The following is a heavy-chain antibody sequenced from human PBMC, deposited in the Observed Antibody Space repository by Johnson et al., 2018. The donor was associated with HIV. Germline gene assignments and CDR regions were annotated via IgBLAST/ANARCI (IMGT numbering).Heavy chain of an antibody. V-gene: IGHV3-30*02. Sequence: QMLLVESGGGVVQPGGSLRLSCAASGFTFSTYGMHWVRQAPGKGLEWVSFIRYDGSNKYYADSVKGRFTISRDSSQNAVYLQMNSLRAEDTAVYFCARDRRYYDSSGYYHDAFDIWGQGTMVTVSS. CDR1: GFTFSTYG. D-gene: IGHD3-22*01. J-gene: IGHJ3*02. CDR2: IRYDGSNK. CDR3: ARDRRYYDSSGYYHDAFDI.